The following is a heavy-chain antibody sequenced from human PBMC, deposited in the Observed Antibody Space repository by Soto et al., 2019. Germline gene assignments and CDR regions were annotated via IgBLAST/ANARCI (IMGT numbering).Heavy chain of an antibody. CDR1: GGPIKAGDYY. J-gene: IGHJ4*02. CDR3: ARAGFSYGHLLF. CDR2: VFYSGAT. D-gene: IGHD3-10*01. Sequence: SETLSLTCKVSGGPIKAGDYYWNWIRQPPGKGLEWIGYVFYSGATNYSPSLKSRAAISMDTSKNQFSLSLTSVTAADTAVYYCARAGFSYGHLLFWGQGIRVTVSS. V-gene: IGHV4-30-4*01.